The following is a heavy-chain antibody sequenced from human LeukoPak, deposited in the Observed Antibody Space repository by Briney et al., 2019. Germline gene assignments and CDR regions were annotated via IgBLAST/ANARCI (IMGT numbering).Heavy chain of an antibody. CDR3: ARDKDDYGSGNHWFDP. V-gene: IGHV3-11*01. J-gene: IGHJ5*02. D-gene: IGHD3-10*01. Sequence: GRSLRLSCAASGFTFSNYAMEWVRQAPGKGLEWVSYISSSGSTIYYADSVKGRFTISRDNAKNSLYLQMNSLRAEDTAVYYCARDKDDYGSGNHWFDPWGQGTLVTVSS. CDR2: ISSSGSTI. CDR1: GFTFSNYA.